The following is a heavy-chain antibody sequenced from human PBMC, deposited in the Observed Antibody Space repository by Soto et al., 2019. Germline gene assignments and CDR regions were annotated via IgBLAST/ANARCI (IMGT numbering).Heavy chain of an antibody. D-gene: IGHD3-9*01. V-gene: IGHV3-7*01. CDR3: ARNDYDILTDGMDV. CDR1: GFTFSSYW. CDR2: IKQDGSEK. J-gene: IGHJ6*02. Sequence: EVQLVESGGGLVQPGGSLRLSCAASGFTFSSYWMSWVRQAPGKGLEWVANIKQDGSEKYYVDSVKGRFTISRDNSKNTLYLQMNSLRAEDTAVYYCARNDYDILTDGMDVWGQGTTVTVSS.